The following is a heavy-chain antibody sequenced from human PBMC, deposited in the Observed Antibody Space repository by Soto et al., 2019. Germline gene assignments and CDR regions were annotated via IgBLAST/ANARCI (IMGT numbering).Heavy chain of an antibody. V-gene: IGHV1-46*01. Sequence: GASVKVSCKASGYTFTSYYMHWVRQAPGQGLEWMGIINPSGGSTSYAQKFQGRVTMTRDTSTSTVYMELSSLRSEDTAVYYCAREDGAWDSSGYSNWFDPWGQGTRVTVSS. CDR1: GYTFTSYY. CDR2: INPSGGST. D-gene: IGHD3-22*01. CDR3: AREDGAWDSSGYSNWFDP. J-gene: IGHJ5*02.